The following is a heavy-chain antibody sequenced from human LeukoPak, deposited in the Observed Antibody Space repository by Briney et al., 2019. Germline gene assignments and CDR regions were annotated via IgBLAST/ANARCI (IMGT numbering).Heavy chain of an antibody. CDR1: GFTFSSAR. V-gene: IGHV3-74*03. D-gene: IGHD1-26*01. J-gene: IGHJ4*02. Sequence: GGSLRLSCAASGFTFSSARMHWVRQAPGTGLVWVSRITDDATTTYADSVRGRFTISRDNAKNILYLQMNSLRAEDTAVYYCVRDRVGPDYWGQGTLVTVSS. CDR3: VRDRVGPDY. CDR2: ITDDATT.